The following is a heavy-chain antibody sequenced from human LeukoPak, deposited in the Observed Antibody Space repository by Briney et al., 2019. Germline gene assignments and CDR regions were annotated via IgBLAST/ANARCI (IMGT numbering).Heavy chain of an antibody. Sequence: GGSLRLSCAASGFTFSSYDVSWVRQAPGKGLEWVSAISGSGGSTYYADSVKGRFTISRDNSKNTLYLQMNSLRAEDTAVYYCAKDPSAYDFWSGYSTDWFDPWGQGTLVTVSS. CDR1: GFTFSSYD. D-gene: IGHD3-3*01. CDR3: AKDPSAYDFWSGYSTDWFDP. CDR2: ISGSGGST. V-gene: IGHV3-23*01. J-gene: IGHJ5*02.